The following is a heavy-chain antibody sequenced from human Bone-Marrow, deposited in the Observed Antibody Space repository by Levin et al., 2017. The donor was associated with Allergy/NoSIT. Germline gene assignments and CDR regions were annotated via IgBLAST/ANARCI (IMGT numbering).Heavy chain of an antibody. CDR1: GGSISSGGYY. V-gene: IGHV4-31*03. D-gene: IGHD2-2*01. J-gene: IGHJ6*02. Sequence: PSETLSLTCTVSGGSISSGGYYWSWIRQHPGKGLEWIGYIYYSGSTYYNPSLKSRVTISVDTSKNQFSLKLSSVTAADTAVYYCARDHCSSTSCYGGYYGMDVWGQGTTVTVSS. CDR2: IYYSGST. CDR3: ARDHCSSTSCYGGYYGMDV.